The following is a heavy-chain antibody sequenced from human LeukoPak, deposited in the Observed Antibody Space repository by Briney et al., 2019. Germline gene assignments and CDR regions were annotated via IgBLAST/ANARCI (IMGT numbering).Heavy chain of an antibody. CDR3: ASSTAGPRDYYYMDV. V-gene: IGHV1-69*05. J-gene: IGHJ6*03. CDR2: IIPIFGTA. D-gene: IGHD5-18*01. CDR1: GYTFTSYY. Sequence: GASVKVSCKASGYTFTSYYMHWVRQAPGQGLEWMGGIIPIFGTANYAQKFQGRVTITTDESTSTAYMELSSLRSEYTAVYYCASSTAGPRDYYYMDVWGKGTTVTVSS.